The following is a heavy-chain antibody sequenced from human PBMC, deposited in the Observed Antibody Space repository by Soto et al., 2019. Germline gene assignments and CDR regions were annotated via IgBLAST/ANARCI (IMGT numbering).Heavy chain of an antibody. D-gene: IGHD3-10*01. CDR1: GFTVSGNY. Sequence: EVQLVESGGGLVQPGGSLRLSCAVSGFTVSGNYMSWVRQAPGKGLEWVSVLYSGGTTYYADSVKGRFTISRHNSNNTLFLQMDSLRVDDTARYYCARPAWGLWFGYMDVWGKGTTVTVSS. V-gene: IGHV3-53*04. J-gene: IGHJ6*03. CDR2: LYSGGTT. CDR3: ARPAWGLWFGYMDV.